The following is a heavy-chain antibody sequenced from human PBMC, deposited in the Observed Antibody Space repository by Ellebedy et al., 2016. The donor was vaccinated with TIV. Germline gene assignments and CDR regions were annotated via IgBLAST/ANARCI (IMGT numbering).Heavy chain of an antibody. CDR1: GYTFTSYF. CDR3: ATDVEIATVMRTF. Sequence: ASVKVSCXTSGYTFTSYFIHWVRQATGQGLEWMGWMHSNSGATGYAQTFQGRVTMTRDTSIGTGYMELSSLRSEDTAVYYCATDVEIATVMRTFWGQGTQVTVSS. D-gene: IGHD5-24*01. J-gene: IGHJ4*02. CDR2: MHSNSGAT. V-gene: IGHV1-8*01.